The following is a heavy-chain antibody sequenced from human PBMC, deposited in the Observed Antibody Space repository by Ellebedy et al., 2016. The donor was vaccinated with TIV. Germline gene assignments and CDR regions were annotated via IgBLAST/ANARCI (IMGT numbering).Heavy chain of an antibody. V-gene: IGHV3-7*01. J-gene: IGHJ6*02. CDR3: ARDGYRYAMDV. CDR2: VNPDGSEK. Sequence: GGSLRLSXAASGFTFSRNWMSWVRQAPGKGLEWVANVNPDGSEKYYVDSVKGRFTISRDNGKNSFYLQMNSLRGDDTAIYYCARDGYRYAMDVWGQGTTVTVSS. CDR1: GFTFSRNW. D-gene: IGHD3-16*02.